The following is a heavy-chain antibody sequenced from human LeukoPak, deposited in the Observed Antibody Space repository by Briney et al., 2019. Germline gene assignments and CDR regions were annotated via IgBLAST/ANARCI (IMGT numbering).Heavy chain of an antibody. Sequence: ASVKVSCKASGYTFTSYYMHWVRQAPGQGLEWMGIINPSGGSTSYAQKFQGRVTMTRDTSTSTVYMELSSLRSEDTAVYYCARDHEYYYGSGSYYPGGCDYWGQGTLVTASS. CDR2: INPSGGST. CDR1: GYTFTSYY. V-gene: IGHV1-46*01. J-gene: IGHJ4*02. CDR3: ARDHEYYYGSGSYYPGGCDY. D-gene: IGHD3-10*01.